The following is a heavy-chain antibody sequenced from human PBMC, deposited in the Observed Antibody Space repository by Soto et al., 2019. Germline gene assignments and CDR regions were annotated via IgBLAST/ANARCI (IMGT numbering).Heavy chain of an antibody. Sequence: GVSLRLSCAASGFTFSSFGMHWVRQAPGKGLEWVSLIWYDGSKKSYGDSVKGRFTISRDNSKNTLYLQMNSLRAEDTDLYYCAKENGETLTAFPAYSYFDLHVWGNGPPVTVP. CDR2: IWYDGSKK. D-gene: IGHD7-27*01. CDR3: AKENGETLTAFPAYSYFDLHV. J-gene: IGHJ6*04. V-gene: IGHV3-33*06. CDR1: GFTFSSFG.